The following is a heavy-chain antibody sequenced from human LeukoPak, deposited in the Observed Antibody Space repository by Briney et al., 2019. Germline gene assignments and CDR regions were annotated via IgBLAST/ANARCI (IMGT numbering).Heavy chain of an antibody. CDR2: INHSGST. CDR3: ARGLILLWFGETKGFDP. V-gene: IGHV4-34*01. Sequence: SETLSLTCAVYGGSFSGYYWGWIRQPPGKGLEWTGEINHSGSTNYNPSLKSRVTISVDTSKNQFSLKLSSVTAADTAVYYCARGLILLWFGETKGFDPWGQGTLVTVSS. D-gene: IGHD3-10*01. CDR1: GGSFSGYY. J-gene: IGHJ5*02.